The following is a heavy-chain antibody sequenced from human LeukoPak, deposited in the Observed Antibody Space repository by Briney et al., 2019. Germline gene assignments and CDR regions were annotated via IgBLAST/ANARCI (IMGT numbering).Heavy chain of an antibody. CDR3: ARGLADSSGYYYGY. CDR2: MNPNSGNT. Sequence: ASVKVSCKASGYTFTSYDINWVRQATGQGLEWMGWMNPNSGNTGYAQKLQGRVTMTTDTSTSTAYMELRSLRSDDTAVYYCARGLADSSGYYYGYWGQGTLVTVSS. D-gene: IGHD3-22*01. J-gene: IGHJ4*02. V-gene: IGHV1-8*01. CDR1: GYTFTSYD.